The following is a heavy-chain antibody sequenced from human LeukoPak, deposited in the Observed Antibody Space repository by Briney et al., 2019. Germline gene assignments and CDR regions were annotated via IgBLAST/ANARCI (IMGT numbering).Heavy chain of an antibody. CDR3: ARGSYYGSAFDI. D-gene: IGHD3-10*01. V-gene: IGHV1-8*02. Sequence: ASVKVSCKASGYTFTGYYMHWVRQAPGQGLEWMGWMNPNSGNTGYAQKFQGRVTMTRNTSISTAYMELSSLRSEDTAVYYCARGSYYGSAFDIWGQGTMVTVSS. J-gene: IGHJ3*02. CDR1: GYTFTGYY. CDR2: MNPNSGNT.